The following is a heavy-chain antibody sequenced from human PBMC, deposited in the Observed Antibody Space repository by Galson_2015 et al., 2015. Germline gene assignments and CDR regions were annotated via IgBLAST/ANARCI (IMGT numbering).Heavy chain of an antibody. CDR2: IWYDGGNK. V-gene: IGHV3-33*08. D-gene: IGHD2-8*01. CDR3: ARDPSAYAIGYFDY. CDR1: GFTFSSYA. Sequence: SLRLSCAASGFTFSSYAMHWVRQAPGKGLGWVAVIWYDGGNKYYADSVKGRFTISRDNSKNTLYLQMNSLRAEDTAVYYCARDPSAYAIGYFDYWGQGTLVTVSS. J-gene: IGHJ4*02.